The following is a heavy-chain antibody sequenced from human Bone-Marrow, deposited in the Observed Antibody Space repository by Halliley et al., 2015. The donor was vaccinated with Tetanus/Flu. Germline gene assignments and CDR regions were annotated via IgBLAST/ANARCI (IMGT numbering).Heavy chain of an antibody. Sequence: TLSLTCTVSVGSIVNYYWSWIRQPPGKGLEWIGYIYYNGNTNYNPSLKSRVTISVDTSKNQFSLKLSSVTAADTAVYYCARARQPAGTLYHYYYYGMDVWGHGTTVTVSS. D-gene: IGHD6-13*01. CDR2: IYYNGNT. V-gene: IGHV4-59*01. CDR1: VGSIVNYY. J-gene: IGHJ6*02. CDR3: ARARQPAGTLYHYYYYGMDV.